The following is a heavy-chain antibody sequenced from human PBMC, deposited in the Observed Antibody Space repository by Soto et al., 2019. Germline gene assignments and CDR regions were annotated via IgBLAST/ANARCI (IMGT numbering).Heavy chain of an antibody. CDR2: IYHSGNT. Sequence: SETLSLTCAVSGGSISSGGFSWTRIRQPPGKGLEWIGYIYHSGNTYYNPSLKSRVTISGDRSKNQFSLKLSSVTAADTAGYYCAIVPYGSGHYHYYYGMDARGQGPTVT. V-gene: IGHV4-30-2*01. CDR3: AIVPYGSGHYHYYYGMDA. D-gene: IGHD3-10*01. CDR1: GGSISSGGFS. J-gene: IGHJ6*02.